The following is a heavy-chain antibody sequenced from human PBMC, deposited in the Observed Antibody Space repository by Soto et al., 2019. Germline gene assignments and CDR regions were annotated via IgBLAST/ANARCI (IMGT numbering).Heavy chain of an antibody. Sequence: EVQLVESGGGLVKPGGSLRLSCAASGFTFRSYSMNWVRQAPGKGLEWVSSISSSSSYIYYADSAKGRFTSSRDNAKNSQFLQMNSLRAEDRAVYYCARTDELSYFARWGRGTLVTVSP. CDR1: GFTFRSYS. CDR2: ISSSSSYI. J-gene: IGHJ2*01. CDR3: ARTDELSYFAR. V-gene: IGHV3-21*01. D-gene: IGHD1-7*01.